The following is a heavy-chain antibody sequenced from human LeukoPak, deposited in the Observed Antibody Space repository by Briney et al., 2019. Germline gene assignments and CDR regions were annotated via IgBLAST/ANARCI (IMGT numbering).Heavy chain of an antibody. D-gene: IGHD3-10*01. V-gene: IGHV1-24*01. CDR2: FDPEDGET. J-gene: IGHJ6*02. CDR1: GYTLTELS. CDR3: ATESGFGELRQYYYGMDV. Sequence: ASVKVSCKVSGYTLTELSMHWVRQAPGKGLEWMGGFDPEDGETIYAQKFQGRVTMTEDTSTDTAYMELSSLRSEDTAVYYCATESGFGELRQYYYGMDVWGQGTTVTVSS.